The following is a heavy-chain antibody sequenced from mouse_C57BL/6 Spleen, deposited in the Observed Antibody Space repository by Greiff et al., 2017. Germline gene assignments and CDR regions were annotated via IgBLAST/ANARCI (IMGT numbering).Heavy chain of an antibody. CDR3: AREDYDYDVRYFDV. V-gene: IGHV1-82*01. Sequence: LVESGPELVKPGASVKISCKASGYAFSSSWMNWVKQRPGKGLEWIGRIYPGDGDTNYNGKFKGKATLTADKSSSTAYMQLSSLTSEDSAVYFCAREDYDYDVRYFDVWGTGTTVTVSS. CDR2: IYPGDGDT. D-gene: IGHD2-4*01. CDR1: GYAFSSSW. J-gene: IGHJ1*03.